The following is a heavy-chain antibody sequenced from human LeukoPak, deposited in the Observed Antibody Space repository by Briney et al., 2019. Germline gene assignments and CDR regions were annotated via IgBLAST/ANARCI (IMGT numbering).Heavy chain of an antibody. D-gene: IGHD5-12*01. V-gene: IGHV4-61*02. CDR1: GGSISSGSYY. CDR2: IYTSGST. CDR3: ARVDWGVDIVATITGWYFDL. Sequence: TSETLSLTCTVSGGSISSGSYYWSWIRQPAGKGLEWIGRIYTSGSTNYNPSLKSRVTISVDTSKNQFSLKLSSVTAADTAVYYCARVDWGVDIVATITGWYFDLWGRGTLVTVSS. J-gene: IGHJ2*01.